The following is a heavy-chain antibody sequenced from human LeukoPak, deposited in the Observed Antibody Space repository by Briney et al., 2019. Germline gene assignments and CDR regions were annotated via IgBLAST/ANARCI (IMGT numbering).Heavy chain of an antibody. CDR3: ARAGPSSSWHQFDY. CDR1: GFTVSCNY. Sequence: GGSLRLSCAASGFTVSCNYMSWVRQAPGKGLEWVSVIYSGGSTYYADSVKGRFTISRDNSKNTLYLQMNSLRAVDTAVYYCARAGPSSSWHQFDYWGQGTLVTVSS. CDR2: IYSGGST. D-gene: IGHD6-13*01. J-gene: IGHJ4*02. V-gene: IGHV3-66*01.